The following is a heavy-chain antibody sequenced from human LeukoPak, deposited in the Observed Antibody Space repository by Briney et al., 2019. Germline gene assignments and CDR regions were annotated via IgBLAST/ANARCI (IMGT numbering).Heavy chain of an antibody. Sequence: GGSLRLSCEASGLTFSRDWMHWVRQAPGKGLVWVSRINNDGSSTTYADSVKGRFTISRDNAKNTLYLQMNSLRAEDTAIYYCARKGAPRDAFDIWGQGTMVTVSS. CDR1: GLTFSRDW. CDR3: ARKGAPRDAFDI. V-gene: IGHV3-74*03. CDR2: INNDGSST. J-gene: IGHJ3*02.